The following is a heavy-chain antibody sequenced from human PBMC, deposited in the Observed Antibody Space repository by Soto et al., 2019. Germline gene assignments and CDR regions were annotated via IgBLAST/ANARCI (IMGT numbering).Heavy chain of an antibody. V-gene: IGHV4-39*01. CDR2: IYYSGST. CDR3: ARLSGTTQSFDY. J-gene: IGHJ4*02. Sequence: PSETLSLTCTVPGGSISSSSYYWGWIRQPPGKGLEWIGSIYYSGSTYYNPSLKSRVTISVDTSKNQFSLKLSSVTAADTAVYYCARLSGTTQSFDYWGQGTLVTVSS. CDR1: GGSISSSSYY. D-gene: IGHD1-7*01.